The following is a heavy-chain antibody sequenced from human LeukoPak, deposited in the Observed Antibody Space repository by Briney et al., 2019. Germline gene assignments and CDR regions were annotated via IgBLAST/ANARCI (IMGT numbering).Heavy chain of an antibody. J-gene: IGHJ4*02. CDR2: IYTSGST. CDR3: ARDLRYGAYFDY. V-gene: IGHV4-4*07. Sequence: SETLSLTCTVSGGSISSYYWSWIRQPAGKGLEWIGRIYTSGSTNYNPSLKSRVTMSVDTSKNQFSLELSSVTAADTAVYYCARDLRYGAYFDYWGQGTLVTVSS. CDR1: GGSISSYY. D-gene: IGHD4-17*01.